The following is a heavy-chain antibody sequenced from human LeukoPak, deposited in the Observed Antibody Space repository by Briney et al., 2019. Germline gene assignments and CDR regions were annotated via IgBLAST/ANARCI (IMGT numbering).Heavy chain of an antibody. Sequence: GRSLRLSCAASGFTFSNYAMHWVRQAPGKGLEWVAVISYDGSNKYYADSVKGRFTISRDNSKNTLYLQMNSLRAEDTAVYYCASAGCSGGTCYSGGTPGYMDVWGKRTTVTVSS. D-gene: IGHD2-15*01. CDR1: GFTFSNYA. CDR2: ISYDGSNK. CDR3: ASAGCSGGTCYSGGTPGYMDV. J-gene: IGHJ6*03. V-gene: IGHV3-30*04.